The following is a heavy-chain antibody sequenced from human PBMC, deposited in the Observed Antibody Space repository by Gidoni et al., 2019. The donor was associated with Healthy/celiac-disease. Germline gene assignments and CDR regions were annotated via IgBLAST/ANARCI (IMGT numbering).Heavy chain of an antibody. Sequence: QVQLGQSWAEVKKPGSSVKVSCKAAGGTYSSYAISWVRQAPGQGLEWMGGIIPIFGTANYAQKFQGRVTITADESTSTAYLELSSLRSEYTAVYYCARGGITIFSYYFDYWGQGTLVTVSS. V-gene: IGHV1-69*01. J-gene: IGHJ4*02. CDR2: IIPIFGTA. CDR3: ARGGITIFSYYFDY. D-gene: IGHD3-3*01. CDR1: GGTYSSYA.